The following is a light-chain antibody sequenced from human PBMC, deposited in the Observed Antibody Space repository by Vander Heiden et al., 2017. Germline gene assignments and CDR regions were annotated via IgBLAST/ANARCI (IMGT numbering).Light chain of an antibody. V-gene: IGLV6-57*01. CDR3: QSYDNTNQV. CDR1: RGYIDSNY. CDR2: EDN. J-gene: IGLJ3*02. Sequence: NFLLTQPHSLSEPPGRTVTISATRSRGYIDSNYVHWYQQRPGSSPTTVIYEDNQRPSGVPARFSASIDSSSNSASLTISGLKTEDEADYYCQSYDNTNQVFGGGTKLTVL.